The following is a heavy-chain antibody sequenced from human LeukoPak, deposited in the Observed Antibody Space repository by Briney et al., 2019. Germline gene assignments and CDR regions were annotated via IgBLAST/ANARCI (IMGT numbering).Heavy chain of an antibody. D-gene: IGHD3-3*01. J-gene: IGHJ4*02. CDR1: GFTFSSYS. V-gene: IGHV3-21*01. CDR3: ARGLRFLEWLLDHIDY. CDR2: ISSSSSYI. Sequence: PGGSLRLSCAASGFTFSSYSMNWVRQAPGKGLEWVSSISSSSSYIYYADSVKGRFTISRDNAKNSLYLQMNSLRAEDTAVYYCARGLRFLEWLLDHIDYWGQGTLVTVSS.